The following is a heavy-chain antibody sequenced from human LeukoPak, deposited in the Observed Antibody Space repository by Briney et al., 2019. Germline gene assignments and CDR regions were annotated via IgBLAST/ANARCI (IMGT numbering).Heavy chain of an antibody. J-gene: IGHJ4*02. Sequence: GGSLRLSCAASGFTFSSYGMHWVRQAPGKGLEWVAFIRYDGSNKYYADSVKGRFTISRDNSKNTLYLQMNSLRAEDTAVYYCAKKYCSSTGCYYRTFDYWGQGTLVTASS. CDR1: GFTFSSYG. CDR3: AKKYCSSTGCYYRTFDY. V-gene: IGHV3-30*02. CDR2: IRYDGSNK. D-gene: IGHD2-2*01.